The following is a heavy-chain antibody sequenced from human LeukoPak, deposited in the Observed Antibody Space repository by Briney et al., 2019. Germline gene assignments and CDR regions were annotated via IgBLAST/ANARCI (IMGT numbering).Heavy chain of an antibody. CDR1: GYIFSDYY. CDR2: INPKSGAA. Sequence: ASVKVSCKASGYIFSDYYMHWVRQAPGQGLEWLGWINPKSGAADYAQQFRGRVTMTRDTSINTDYMEMKRVTSDDTAVYYCARGAETETSPLDFWGQGTLVIVS. D-gene: IGHD1-1*01. V-gene: IGHV1-2*02. CDR3: ARGAETETSPLDF. J-gene: IGHJ4*02.